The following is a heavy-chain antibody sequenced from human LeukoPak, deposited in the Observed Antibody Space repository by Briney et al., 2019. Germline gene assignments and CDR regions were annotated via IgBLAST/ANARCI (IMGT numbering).Heavy chain of an antibody. Sequence: GGSLRLSCAASGFTFSSYWMSWVRQAPGKGLEWVANIIQDGSEKYYVDSVKGRFTISRDNAKNSLCLQMNSLRAEDTAVYYCASSSGRSSYWGQGTLVTVSS. CDR1: GFTFSSYW. V-gene: IGHV3-7*01. D-gene: IGHD1-26*01. CDR3: ASSSGRSSY. J-gene: IGHJ4*02. CDR2: IIQDGSEK.